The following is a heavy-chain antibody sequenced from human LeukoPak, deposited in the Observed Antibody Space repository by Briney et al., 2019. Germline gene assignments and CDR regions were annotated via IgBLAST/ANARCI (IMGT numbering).Heavy chain of an antibody. CDR2: INHSGST. Sequence: PSETLSLTCAVYGGSSSGYYWSWIRQPPGKGLEWIGEINHSGSTNYNPSLKSRVTISVDTSKNQFSLKLSSVTAADTAVYYCAREGLRTLDYWGQGTLVTVSS. CDR1: GGSSSGYY. D-gene: IGHD2-15*01. V-gene: IGHV4-34*01. CDR3: AREGLRTLDY. J-gene: IGHJ4*02.